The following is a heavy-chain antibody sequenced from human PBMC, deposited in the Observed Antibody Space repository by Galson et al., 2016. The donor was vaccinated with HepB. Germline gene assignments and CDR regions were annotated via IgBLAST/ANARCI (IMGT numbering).Heavy chain of an antibody. CDR1: TSTSITYP. CDR2: INANTGKQ. Sequence: SVKVSCKASTSTSITYPISWVRQAPGQGLEWMGWINANTGKQAYAQGFTGRHVFSLDTSVSTAYLQISGLQTEDTAVYYCSSGPHYFDYWGQGALVTVSS. D-gene: IGHD6-19*01. V-gene: IGHV7-4-1*02. J-gene: IGHJ4*02. CDR3: SSGPHYFDY.